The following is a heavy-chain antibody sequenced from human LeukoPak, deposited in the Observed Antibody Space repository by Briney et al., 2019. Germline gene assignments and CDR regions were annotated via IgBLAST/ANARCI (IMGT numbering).Heavy chain of an antibody. J-gene: IGHJ1*01. Sequence: GGSLRLSCAASGFTFSDYWMTWVRQAPGQGLAWVAHINQDGSEQHFVGSVQGRFTISRDNAKNSLYLQMDSLRAEDTAVCYCAGGALDYWGQGTPVTVSS. V-gene: IGHV3-7*04. CDR1: GFTFSDYW. D-gene: IGHD3-16*01. CDR2: INQDGSEQ. CDR3: AGGALDY.